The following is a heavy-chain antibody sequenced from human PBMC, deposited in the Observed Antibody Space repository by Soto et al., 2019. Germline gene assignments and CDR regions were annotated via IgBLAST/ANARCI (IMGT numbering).Heavy chain of an antibody. CDR2: ISSSSYI. J-gene: IGHJ4*02. V-gene: IGHV3-21*01. CDR1: GFTFSSCS. CDR3: ARDPFFSDYGDYKSPYDY. D-gene: IGHD4-17*01. Sequence: PGGSLRLSCAASGFTFSSCSMNWVRQAPGKGLEWVSSISSSSYIYYADSVKGRFTISRDNAKNSLYLQMNSLRAEDTAVYYCARDPFFSDYGDYKSPYDYWGQGTLVTVSS.